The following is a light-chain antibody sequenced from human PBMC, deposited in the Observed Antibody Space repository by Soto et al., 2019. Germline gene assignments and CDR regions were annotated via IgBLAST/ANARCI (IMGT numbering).Light chain of an antibody. CDR2: DVS. CDR3: SSFTSSITYV. V-gene: IGLV2-14*01. CDR1: SSDIDAYNY. J-gene: IGLJ1*01. Sequence: QSVLTQPASVSGSPGQSITISCTGTSSDIDAYNYVSWYQQHPGKAPKLMIYDVSNRPSGISNRSSGSKSGNTASLTISGLQAEDEADYYCSSFTSSITYVFGTGTKVTVL.